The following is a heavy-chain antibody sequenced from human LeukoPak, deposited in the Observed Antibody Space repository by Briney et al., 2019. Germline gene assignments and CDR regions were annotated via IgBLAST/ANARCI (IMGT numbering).Heavy chain of an antibody. CDR3: ARDGGYCTNGVCYTYPFDY. J-gene: IGHJ4*02. CDR1: GYSISSGYY. CDR2: IYYSGST. V-gene: IGHV4-38-2*02. D-gene: IGHD2-8*01. Sequence: SETLSLTCTVSGYSISSGYYWGWIRQPPGKGLEWIGSIYYSGSTYYNPSLKSRVTISVDTSKNQFSLKLSSVTAADTAVYYCARDGGYCTNGVCYTYPFDYWGQGTLVTVSS.